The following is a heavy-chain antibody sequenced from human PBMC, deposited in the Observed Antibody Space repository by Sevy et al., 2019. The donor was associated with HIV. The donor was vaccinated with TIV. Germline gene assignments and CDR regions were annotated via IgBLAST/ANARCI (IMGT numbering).Heavy chain of an antibody. CDR3: AKDYSAGITMVRGAYRARGDYFDY. CDR2: ISYDEAHK. CDR1: GFTFRTSG. V-gene: IGHV3-30*18. J-gene: IGHJ4*02. D-gene: IGHD3-10*01. Sequence: GGSLRLSCVTSGFTFRTSGMHWVRQSPGKGLEWVAVISYDEAHKNYADSVKGRFNISKDNSKNTLYLQMSSLRTEDTAVYYCAKDYSAGITMVRGAYRARGDYFDYWGQGTQVTVSS.